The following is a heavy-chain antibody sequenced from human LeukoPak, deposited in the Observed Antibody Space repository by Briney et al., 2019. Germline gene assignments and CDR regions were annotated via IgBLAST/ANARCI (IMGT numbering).Heavy chain of an antibody. D-gene: IGHD3-10*01. CDR2: INPNSGGT. CDR1: GYTFTSYG. CDR3: ARFSMVRGVIMAFDY. V-gene: IGHV1-2*02. Sequence: ASVKVSCKASGYTFTSYGISWVRQAPGQGLEWMGWINPNSGGTNYAQKFQGRVTMTRDTSISTAYMELSRLRSDDTAVYYCARFSMVRGVIMAFDYWGQGTLVTVSS. J-gene: IGHJ4*02.